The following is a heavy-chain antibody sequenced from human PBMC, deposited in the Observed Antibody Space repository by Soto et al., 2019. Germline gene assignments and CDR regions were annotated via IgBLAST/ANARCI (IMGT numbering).Heavy chain of an antibody. CDR2: IYYNGGT. J-gene: IGHJ5*02. CDR1: GDSITSPNFY. Sequence: SETLSLTCSFSGDSITSPNFYWGWIRQPPGKGLEWIGSIYYNGGTFYNPSLKSRVNISMDMSKNQFSLSLTSVAAADTAVYFCASRNVSDYDVWSGPCDPWGQGTLVTVSS. D-gene: IGHD3-3*01. CDR3: ASRNVSDYDVWSGPCDP. V-gene: IGHV4-39*01.